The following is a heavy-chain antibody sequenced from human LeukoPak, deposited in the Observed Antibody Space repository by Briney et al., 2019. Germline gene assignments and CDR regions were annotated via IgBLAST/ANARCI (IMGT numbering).Heavy chain of an antibody. D-gene: IGHD2-21*02. Sequence: GGSLRLSCAASGFTFSSYGMHWVRQAPGKGLEWVAVISYDGSNKYYADSVKGRFTISRDNSKNMLYLQMNSLRAEDTAVYYCAKPTLGAYCGGDCYAYYFDYWGQGTLVTVSS. CDR2: ISYDGSNK. V-gene: IGHV3-30*18. CDR1: GFTFSSYG. CDR3: AKPTLGAYCGGDCYAYYFDY. J-gene: IGHJ4*02.